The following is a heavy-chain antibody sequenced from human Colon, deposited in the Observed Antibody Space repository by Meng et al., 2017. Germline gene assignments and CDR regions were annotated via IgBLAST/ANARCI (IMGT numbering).Heavy chain of an antibody. D-gene: IGHD1-26*01. CDR3: ARNSGSYPYYFDY. CDR2: IYSGGST. CDR1: GFSFSGSW. V-gene: IGHV3-53*01. Sequence: GESLKISCAASGFSFSGSWMAWVRQAPGKGLEWVSIIYSGGSTYHADSVKGRFTISRDNSKNTLYLQMNSLRAEDTAVYYCARNSGSYPYYFDYWGQGSLVTVSS. J-gene: IGHJ4*02.